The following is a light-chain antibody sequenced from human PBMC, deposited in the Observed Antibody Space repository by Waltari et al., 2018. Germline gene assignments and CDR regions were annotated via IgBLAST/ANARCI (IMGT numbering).Light chain of an antibody. CDR1: GSDGGDSNY. CDR2: DVT. CDR3: CSYACTWV. Sequence: QSALTQPRSVSGSPGQSVTISCTGTGSDGGDSNYVSWYQQHPGEAPKLVIYDVTKRPSGVPARFSGSKSGNSASLTVSGLQSEDEADYYCCSYACTWVFGGGTKLTVL. J-gene: IGLJ3*02. V-gene: IGLV2-11*01.